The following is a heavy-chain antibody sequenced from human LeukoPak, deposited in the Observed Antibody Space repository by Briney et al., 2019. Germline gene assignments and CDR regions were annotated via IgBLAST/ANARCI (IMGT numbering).Heavy chain of an antibody. D-gene: IGHD2-21*02. Sequence: SETVSPTCTVSGDFLSSGSYYWGWIRQSPGKGLEWIGSIYFSGSIFYNASFESRITLSVDTSKNHFYLKLRSLTAADTAVYYCARLCQVTSYAKFVNWG. V-gene: IGHV4-39*02. CDR3: ARLCQVTSYAKFVN. CDR1: GDFLSSGSYY. CDR2: IYFSGSI. J-gene: IGHJ4*01.